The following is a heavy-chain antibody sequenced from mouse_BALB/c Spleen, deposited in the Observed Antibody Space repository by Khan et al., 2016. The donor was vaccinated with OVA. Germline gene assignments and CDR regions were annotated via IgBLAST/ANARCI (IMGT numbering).Heavy chain of an antibody. J-gene: IGHJ3*01. Sequence: QIQLVQSGAELARPGASVKLSCKASGYTFTDYYINWVKQRTGQGLEWIGEIYPGSGNTYYNEKFKGKATLTADKSSSTAYMQLSSLTSEDSAVYFCTSTGTGWFAYWGQGTLVTVSA. CDR3: TSTGTGWFAY. V-gene: IGHV1-77*01. CDR1: GYTFTDYY. D-gene: IGHD4-1*02. CDR2: IYPGSGNT.